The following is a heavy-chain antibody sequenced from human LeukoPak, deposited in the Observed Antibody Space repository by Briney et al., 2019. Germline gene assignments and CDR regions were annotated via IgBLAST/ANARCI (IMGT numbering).Heavy chain of an antibody. D-gene: IGHD5-12*01. CDR3: AKDRAVATIGGVDY. V-gene: IGHV1-2*02. CDR1: GYTFTGYY. J-gene: IGHJ4*02. CDR2: ISPNSGGT. Sequence: ASVKVSCKASGYTFTGYYMHWVRQAPGQGLEWVGWISPNSGGTNYAHKFQGRVTMTRDTSISTAYMELSSLRSDDTAVYYCAKDRAVATIGGVDYWGQGTLVTVSS.